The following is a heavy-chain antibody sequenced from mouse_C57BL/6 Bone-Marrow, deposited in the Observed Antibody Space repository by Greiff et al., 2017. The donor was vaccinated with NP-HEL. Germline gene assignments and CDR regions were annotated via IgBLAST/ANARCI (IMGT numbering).Heavy chain of an antibody. CDR1: GYTFTDYY. CDR2: INPYNGGT. J-gene: IGHJ3*01. CDR3: ASERNSFAY. Sequence: VQLQQSGPVLVKPGASVKMSCKASGYTFTDYYMNWVKQSHGKSLEWIGVINPYNGGTSYNQKFKGKATLTVDKSSSTAYMELNSLTSEDSAVYYCASERNSFAYWGQGTLVTVSA. V-gene: IGHV1-19*01.